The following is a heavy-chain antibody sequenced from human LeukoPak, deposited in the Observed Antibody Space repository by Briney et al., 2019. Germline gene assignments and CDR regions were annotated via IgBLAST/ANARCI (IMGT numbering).Heavy chain of an antibody. CDR1: GYSISSGYY. Sequence: SETLSLTCTVSGYSISSGYYWGWIQQPPGKGLEWIGSIYHSGSTYYNPSLKSRVTMSVDTSKNQFSLKLSSVTAADTAVYYCARDRTGDLLFDPWGQGTLVTVSS. V-gene: IGHV4-38-2*02. CDR3: ARDRTGDLLFDP. D-gene: IGHD7-27*01. J-gene: IGHJ5*02. CDR2: IYHSGST.